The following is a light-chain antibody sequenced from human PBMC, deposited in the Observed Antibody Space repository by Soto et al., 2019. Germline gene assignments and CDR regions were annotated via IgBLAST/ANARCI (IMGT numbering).Light chain of an antibody. Sequence: QSALTQPPSASGSPGQSVTISCTGPSSGVVAYKYVSWYQQYPGNAPQLIIYENSKRPSGVPDRFSGSKSDNAAALTVSGLQAEDEAHYYCSSYGGGDTFHVIFGGGTKLTVL. CDR3: SSYGGGDTFHVI. V-gene: IGLV2-8*01. CDR2: ENS. J-gene: IGLJ2*01. CDR1: SSGVVAYKY.